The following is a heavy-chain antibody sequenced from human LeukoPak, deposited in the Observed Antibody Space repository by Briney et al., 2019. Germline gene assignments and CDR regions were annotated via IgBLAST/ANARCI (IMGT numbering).Heavy chain of an antibody. V-gene: IGHV4-4*02. D-gene: IGHD3-22*01. CDR1: GGSISSNNW. CDR2: IYYSGST. CDR3: ARLKTFYYYDSSGPIQRHNWFDP. Sequence: PSETLSLTCAVSGGSISSNNWWSWVRQPPGKGLEWIGEIYYSGSTNYNPSLKSRVTISVDTSKNQFSLKLSSVTAADTAVYYCARLKTFYYYDSSGPIQRHNWFDPWGQGALVTVSS. J-gene: IGHJ5*02.